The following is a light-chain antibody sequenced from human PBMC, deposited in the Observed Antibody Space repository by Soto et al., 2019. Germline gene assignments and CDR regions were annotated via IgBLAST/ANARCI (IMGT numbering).Light chain of an antibody. CDR1: QSISSW. Sequence: DIQMTQSPSTLSASVGDRVTITCRASQSISSWLAWYHHKPGKAPKLLIYKASNLESGVPSRFSGSGSGTEFTLTISSLQPDDFATYYCQQYNTYWTFGQGTKVDIK. J-gene: IGKJ1*01. CDR2: KAS. CDR3: QQYNTYWT. V-gene: IGKV1-5*03.